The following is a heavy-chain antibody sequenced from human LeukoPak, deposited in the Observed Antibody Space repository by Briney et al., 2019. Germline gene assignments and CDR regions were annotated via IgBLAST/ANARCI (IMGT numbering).Heavy chain of an antibody. CDR3: ARDQYDTWSRRGNFDS. D-gene: IGHD3-3*01. J-gene: IGHJ4*02. V-gene: IGHV3-30*04. CDR2: ISYDGSNK. CDR1: GFTFSSYA. Sequence: GGSLRLSCAASGFTFSSYAMHWVRQAPGKGLEWVAVISYDGSNKYYADSVKGRFTISRDNSKNTLYLQMNSLRAEDTAVYYCARDQYDTWSRRGNFDSWGQGTLVIVSS.